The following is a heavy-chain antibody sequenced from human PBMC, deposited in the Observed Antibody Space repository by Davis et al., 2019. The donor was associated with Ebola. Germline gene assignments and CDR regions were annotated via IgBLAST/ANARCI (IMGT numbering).Heavy chain of an antibody. D-gene: IGHD4-11*01. CDR1: GFTFNNAC. CDR3: TTMRATVTTDY. Sequence: GGSLRLSCEASGFTFNNACMTWVRQAPGKGLEWVGRIKTKTDDGTADYAASVKGRFTISRDDSKNTLYLQMNGLQTEDTAVYYCTTMRATVTTDYWGQGALVTVSS. V-gene: IGHV3-15*01. CDR2: IKTKTDDGTA. J-gene: IGHJ4*02.